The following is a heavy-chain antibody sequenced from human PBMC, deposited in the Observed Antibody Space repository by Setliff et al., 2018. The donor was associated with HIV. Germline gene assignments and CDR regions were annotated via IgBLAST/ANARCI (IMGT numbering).Heavy chain of an antibody. J-gene: IGHJ4*02. CDR1: GYSISSSNW. Sequence: PSETLSLTCAVSGYSISSSNWWGWFRQPPGKGLEWIGYIYHNGNTNYNPSLRSRVTMSINTSKNQFFLKLSSVTALDTATYYCARMGNSYDSSGSYDYFDYWGQGTLVTVSS. CDR2: IYHNGNT. D-gene: IGHD3-22*01. V-gene: IGHV4-28*06. CDR3: ARMGNSYDSSGSYDYFDY.